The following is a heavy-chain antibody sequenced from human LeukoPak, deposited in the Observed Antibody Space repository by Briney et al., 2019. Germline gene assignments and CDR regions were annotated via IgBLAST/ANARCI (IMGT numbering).Heavy chain of an antibody. J-gene: IGHJ5*02. CDR1: GYTFTDYA. V-gene: IGHV1-3*01. Sequence: ASVKVSCKASGYTFTDYAIHWVRQAPGQRLEWMGWINAGNGNTKYSLEFQGRVTIARDTSASTAYMELSRLRSDDTAVYYCARWGIRQIAAAGTNWFDPWGQGTLVTVSS. D-gene: IGHD6-13*01. CDR3: ARWGIRQIAAAGTNWFDP. CDR2: INAGNGNT.